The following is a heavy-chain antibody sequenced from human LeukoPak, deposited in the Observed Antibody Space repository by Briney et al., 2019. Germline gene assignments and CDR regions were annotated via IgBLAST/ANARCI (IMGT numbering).Heavy chain of an antibody. J-gene: IGHJ4*02. D-gene: IGHD6-13*01. Sequence: PGGSLRLSCAASGFTFSSYAMSWVRQAPGKGLGWVSAISGSGGSTYYADSVKGRFTISRDNSKNTLYLQMNSLRAEDTAVYYCAKLQLVGYSSSWFDYWGQGTLVTVSS. CDR2: ISGSGGST. CDR3: AKLQLVGYSSSWFDY. CDR1: GFTFSSYA. V-gene: IGHV3-23*01.